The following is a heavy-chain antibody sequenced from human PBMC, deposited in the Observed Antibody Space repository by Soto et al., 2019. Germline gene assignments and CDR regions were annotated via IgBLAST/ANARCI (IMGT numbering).Heavy chain of an antibody. CDR3: ARPTDYSNYGYYYYGMDV. J-gene: IGHJ6*02. V-gene: IGHV5-10-1*01. CDR2: IDPSDSYT. Sequence: GESLKISCKGSGYSFTSYWISWVRQMPGKGLEWMGRIDPSDSYTNYSPSFQRHVTISSDKSISTAYLQWSSLKASDTAMYYCARPTDYSNYGYYYYGMDVWGQGTTVTVSS. CDR1: GYSFTSYW. D-gene: IGHD4-4*01.